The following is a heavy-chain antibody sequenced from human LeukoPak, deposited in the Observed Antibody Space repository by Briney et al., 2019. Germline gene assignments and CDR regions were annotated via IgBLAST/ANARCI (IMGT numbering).Heavy chain of an antibody. CDR3: AKDRQWLGYGLSDAFDF. J-gene: IGHJ3*01. D-gene: IGHD6-19*01. Sequence: PGGSLRLSCAASGFTFNNYAMNWVRQAPGKGLEWVAGILYDGSSDYYADSVKGRFTISRDSSKSTLYLQMSSLRPEDTAIYYCAKDRQWLGYGLSDAFDFWGQGTMATVSA. CDR2: ILYDGSSD. V-gene: IGHV3-30*18. CDR1: GFTFNNYA.